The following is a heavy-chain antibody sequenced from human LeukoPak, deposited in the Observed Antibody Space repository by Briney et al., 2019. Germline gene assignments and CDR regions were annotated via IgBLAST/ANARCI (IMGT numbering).Heavy chain of an antibody. Sequence: GGSLRLSCAASGFTFSSYAMHWVRQAPGKGLEWVAVISYDGSNKYYADSVKGRFTISRDNSKNTLYLQMNSLRAEDTAVYYCARFGLEVVVPVGYWGQGTLVTVSS. D-gene: IGHD3-22*01. CDR3: ARFGLEVVVPVGY. V-gene: IGHV3-30-3*01. CDR2: ISYDGSNK. CDR1: GFTFSSYA. J-gene: IGHJ4*02.